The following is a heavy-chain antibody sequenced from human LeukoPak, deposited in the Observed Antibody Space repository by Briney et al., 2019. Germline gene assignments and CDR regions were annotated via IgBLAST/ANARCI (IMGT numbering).Heavy chain of an antibody. J-gene: IGHJ1*01. D-gene: IGHD3-22*01. Sequence: ASVKVSCKASGYTFTSYYMHWVRHAPGQGLEWMGIIKPSGGSTSYAQKFQGRVTMPRDTSTSTVYMELSSLRSEDTAIYYVARGRYYYDSSGYYGNWGQGTLVTVSS. CDR2: IKPSGGST. V-gene: IGHV1-46*01. CDR3: ARGRYYYDSSGYYGN. CDR1: GYTFTSYY.